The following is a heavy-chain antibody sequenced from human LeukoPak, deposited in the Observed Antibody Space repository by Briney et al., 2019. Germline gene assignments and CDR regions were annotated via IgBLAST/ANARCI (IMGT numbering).Heavy chain of an antibody. V-gene: IGHV3-30-3*01. CDR3: ASFGSPIGY. Sequence: GGSLRLSCAASGFTFSSYAMHWVRQAPGKGLEWVAVISYDGSNKYYADSVKGRFTISRDNSKNTLYLQMNSLRAEDTAVYYCASFGSPIGYWGQGTLVTVSS. CDR2: ISYDGSNK. D-gene: IGHD1-26*01. CDR1: GFTFSSYA. J-gene: IGHJ4*02.